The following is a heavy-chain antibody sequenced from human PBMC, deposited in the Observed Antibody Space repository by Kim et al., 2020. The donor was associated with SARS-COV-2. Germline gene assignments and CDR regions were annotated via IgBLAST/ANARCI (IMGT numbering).Heavy chain of an antibody. CDR3: ARVPGPFQDGSGWSPY. J-gene: IGHJ4*02. CDR1: GFTFSSYA. CDR2: ISYDGSNK. Sequence: GGSLRLSCAASGFTFSSYAMHWVRQAPGKGLEWVAVISYDGSNKYYADSVKGRFTISRDNSKNTLYLQMNSLRAEDTAVYYCARVPGPFQDGSGWSPYWGQGTLVTVSS. D-gene: IGHD6-19*01. V-gene: IGHV3-30*04.